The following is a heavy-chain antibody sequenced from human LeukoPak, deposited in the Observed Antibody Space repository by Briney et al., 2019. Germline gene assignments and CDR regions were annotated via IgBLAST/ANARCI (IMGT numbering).Heavy chain of an antibody. Sequence: GGSLRLSCAASGSTFSHYWMHWVRQAPGKGQVWVSRINPDGSKTDYADSVAGRFTISRDNAKNTLYLQMNSLRADDTAVYYCSWDHTGKEDIWGQGTMVTVSS. J-gene: IGHJ3*02. CDR2: INPDGSKT. V-gene: IGHV3-74*01. D-gene: IGHD1-26*01. CDR1: GSTFSHYW. CDR3: SWDHTGKEDI.